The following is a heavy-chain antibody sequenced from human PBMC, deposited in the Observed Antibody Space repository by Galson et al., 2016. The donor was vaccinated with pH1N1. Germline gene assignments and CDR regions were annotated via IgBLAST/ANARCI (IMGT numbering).Heavy chain of an antibody. J-gene: IGHJ3*02. V-gene: IGHV3-21*01. CDR2: ISSSSIYI. D-gene: IGHD2-15*01. Sequence: SLRLSCAVSGFTFSSYSMNWVRQAPGKGLEWVASISSSSIYIYHADSVKGRFTISRDNAKNSLYLQVKSLRAEDTAVYYCVSCSAGTCLQTSTYDIWGQGTMVTVSS. CDR3: VSCSAGTCLQTSTYDI. CDR1: GFTFSSYS.